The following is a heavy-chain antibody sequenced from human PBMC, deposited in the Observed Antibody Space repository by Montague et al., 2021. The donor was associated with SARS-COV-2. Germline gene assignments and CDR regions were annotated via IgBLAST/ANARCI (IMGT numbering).Heavy chain of an antibody. J-gene: IGHJ3*01. D-gene: IGHD6-19*01. V-gene: IGHV4-59*08. Sequence: SETLSLTCTVSGGSSPSHYWNWIRQSPGKRPELIGYVYYNGDTKCNPSLQSRVTISIDTSENQFSLRLNSVTAADTAVYFCARGWDFDHWGQGRLVTVSS. CDR3: ARGWDFDH. CDR2: VYYNGDT. CDR1: GGSSPSHY.